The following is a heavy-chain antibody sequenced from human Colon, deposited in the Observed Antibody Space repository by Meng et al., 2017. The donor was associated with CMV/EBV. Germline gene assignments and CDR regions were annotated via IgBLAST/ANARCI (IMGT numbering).Heavy chain of an antibody. CDR1: GCMFSAFA. J-gene: IGHJ4*02. Sequence: SGCMFSAFAMNWVRQAPGKGLEWVSSISGTGGTTYYADSVTGRFTVSRDNANNMLFLQMSSLRAEDTATYFCAKGHGDWQPGNYLNFWGQGTLVTVSS. D-gene: IGHD4-17*01. V-gene: IGHV3-23*01. CDR2: ISGTGGTT. CDR3: AKGHGDWQPGNYLNF.